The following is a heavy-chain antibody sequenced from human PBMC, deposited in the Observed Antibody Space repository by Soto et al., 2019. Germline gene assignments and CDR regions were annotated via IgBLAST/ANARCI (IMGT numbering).Heavy chain of an antibody. J-gene: IGHJ3*02. CDR3: ARELATITLDAFDI. CDR2: IKPGGGST. Sequence: GASVKVSCKASGYTFTSYGISWVRQAPGKGLEWMGIIKPGGGSTGYAQQFQGRLTMTRDTSTSTVYMEMNSLRSDDTAVYYCARELATITLDAFDIWGQGTMVTVSS. V-gene: IGHV1-46*01. D-gene: IGHD4-4*01. CDR1: GYTFTSYG.